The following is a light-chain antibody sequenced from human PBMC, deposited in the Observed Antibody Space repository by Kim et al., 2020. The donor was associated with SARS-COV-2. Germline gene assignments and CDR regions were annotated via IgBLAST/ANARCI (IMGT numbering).Light chain of an antibody. J-gene: IGKJ1*01. CDR3: QKYHDYSWT. V-gene: IGKV3-15*01. CDR1: KSVDSN. CDR2: GSS. Sequence: VSQGERATVSCRASKSVDSNLAWYKHKPGQSPSLLIYGSSTRATGTPDRFSGSGSGTEFTLSIGSLQSEDFAVYYCQKYHDYSWTFGQGTKVDIK.